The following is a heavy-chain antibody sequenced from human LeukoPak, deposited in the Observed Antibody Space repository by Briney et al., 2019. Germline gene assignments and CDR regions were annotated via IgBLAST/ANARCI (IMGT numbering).Heavy chain of an antibody. J-gene: IGHJ4*02. CDR2: IWHTGST. V-gene: IGHV4-38-2*02. D-gene: IGHD3-3*01. Sequence: SETLSLTCTVSGYSLSSAYYWGWIRQPPGKGLEWIGNIWHTGSTSYNPSLESRLTISLDTSENQFSLRLSSVTAADTAVYYCARASGSYYDFWSGYYTGSLLFDYWGQGTLVTVSS. CDR3: ARASGSYYDFWSGYYTGSLLFDY. CDR1: GYSLSSAYY.